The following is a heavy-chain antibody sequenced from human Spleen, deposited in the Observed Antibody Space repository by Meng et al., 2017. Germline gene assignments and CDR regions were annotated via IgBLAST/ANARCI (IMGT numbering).Heavy chain of an antibody. D-gene: IGHD3-10*01. CDR1: GFTFDDYG. J-gene: IGHJ4*02. V-gene: IGHV3-20*04. Sequence: GESLKISCAASGFTFDDYGMSWVRQAPGKGLEWVSGINWNGGSTGYADSVKGRFTISRDNAKNSLYLQMNRLRAEDTALYYCSRDYHYYGSGSYLIPYDYWGQGTRVTVSS. CDR2: INWNGGST. CDR3: SRDYHYYGSGSYLIPYDY.